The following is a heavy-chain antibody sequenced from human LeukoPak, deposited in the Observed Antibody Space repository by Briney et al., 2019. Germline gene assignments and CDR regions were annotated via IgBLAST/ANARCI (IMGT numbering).Heavy chain of an antibody. V-gene: IGHV3-23*01. CDR3: AKEYGRYPPYDF. CDR1: GFTFSSYA. D-gene: IGHD1-26*01. Sequence: PGGSLRLSCAASGFTFSSYAMSWVRQAPGKGLEWVSAISGSGGSTYYADSVKGRFTISRDNSINSVYLQMNSLRAEDTAIYYCAKEYGRYPPYDFWGQGTLVTVSS. J-gene: IGHJ4*02. CDR2: ISGSGGST.